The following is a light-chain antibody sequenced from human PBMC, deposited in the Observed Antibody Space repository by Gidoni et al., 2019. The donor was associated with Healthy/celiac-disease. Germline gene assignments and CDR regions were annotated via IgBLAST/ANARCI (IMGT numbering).Light chain of an antibody. CDR2: DDS. Sequence: HVPTQPAAVSVGPGQTARITCGGNNIGSKSVHWYQQKPGQAPVLVVYDDSDRPSGIPARFSGSNSGNTATLTISRVEAGDEADYYCQVWDSSSDHLVFGGGTKLTVL. CDR3: QVWDSSSDHLV. J-gene: IGLJ3*02. CDR1: NIGSKS. V-gene: IGLV3-21*02.